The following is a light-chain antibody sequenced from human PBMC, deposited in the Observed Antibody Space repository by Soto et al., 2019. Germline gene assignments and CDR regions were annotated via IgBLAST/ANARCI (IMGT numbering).Light chain of an antibody. V-gene: IGKV3-11*01. J-gene: IGKJ1*01. CDR3: QQHSHWPPWT. CDR2: DAS. Sequence: EIVLTQSPGTLSLSPGKRATHACRASQSVSSYLAWYQQKPGQAPRLLIYDASNRATDIPSRFSGSGSGTDFTLTISNLEPEDFAVYYCQQHSHWPPWTFGQGTKVDI. CDR1: QSVSSY.